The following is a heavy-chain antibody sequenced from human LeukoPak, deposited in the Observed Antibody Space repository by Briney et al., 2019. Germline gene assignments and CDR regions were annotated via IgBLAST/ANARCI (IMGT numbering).Heavy chain of an antibody. CDR1: GFTFSAYH. V-gene: IGHV3-21*01. J-gene: IGHJ3*02. CDR3: ARDRSLRLSRSDAFDI. D-gene: IGHD2-15*01. Sequence: PGGSLRLSCAASGFTFSAYHINWVRQAPGKGLEWVSSISSSSSYIYYADSVKGRFTISRDNAKNSLYLQMNSLRAEDTAVYYCARDRSLRLSRSDAFDIWGQGTMVTVSS. CDR2: ISSSSSYI.